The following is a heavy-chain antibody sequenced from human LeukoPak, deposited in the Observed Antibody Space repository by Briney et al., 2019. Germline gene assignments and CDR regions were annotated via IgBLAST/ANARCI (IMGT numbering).Heavy chain of an antibody. CDR2: ISYDGSNK. CDR1: GFTFSSYG. V-gene: IGHV3-30*18. D-gene: IGHD4-17*01. Sequence: GGSLRLSCAASGFTFSSYGMHWVRQAPGKGLEWVAVISYDGSNKYYADSVKGRFTISRDNSRNTLHLQMNSLRAEDTAVYYCAKHKEDYGDSCLDDYWGQGTLVTVSS. CDR3: AKHKEDYGDSCLDDY. J-gene: IGHJ4*02.